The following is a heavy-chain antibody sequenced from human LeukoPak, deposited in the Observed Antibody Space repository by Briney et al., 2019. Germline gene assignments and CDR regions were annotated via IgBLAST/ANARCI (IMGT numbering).Heavy chain of an antibody. D-gene: IGHD1-26*01. V-gene: IGHV4-4*07. J-gene: IGHJ6*03. CDR1: GGSINSDF. Sequence: PSETLSLTCVVSGGSINSDFWSWIRQPAGKGLEWIGRVYTNGGTNYNPSLKSRVTISIDTAKNQFSLRVRSVIAADTAIYYCAGGHSGSSAKILYYYYMDVWGKGTTVTVSS. CDR2: VYTNGGT. CDR3: AGGHSGSSAKILYYYYMDV.